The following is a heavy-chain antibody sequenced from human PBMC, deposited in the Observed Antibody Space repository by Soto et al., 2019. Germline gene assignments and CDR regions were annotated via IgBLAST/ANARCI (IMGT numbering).Heavy chain of an antibody. J-gene: IGHJ4*02. CDR2: ISSSSSYI. Sequence: GGSLSLSCAASGFTFSSYSMNWVRQAPGKGLEWVSSISSSSSYIYYADSVKGRFTISRDNAKNSLYLQMNSLRAEDTAVYYCARDGPAYYCDSSPVDYWGQGTLVTVSS. CDR3: ARDGPAYYCDSSPVDY. CDR1: GFTFSSYS. D-gene: IGHD3-22*01. V-gene: IGHV3-21*01.